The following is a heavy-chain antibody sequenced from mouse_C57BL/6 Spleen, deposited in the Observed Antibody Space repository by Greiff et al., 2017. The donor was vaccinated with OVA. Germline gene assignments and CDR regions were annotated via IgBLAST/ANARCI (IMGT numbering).Heavy chain of an antibody. CDR1: GFNIKDYY. D-gene: IGHD2-5*01. CDR2: IDPEDGET. CDR3: AGSRSNYGPWFAY. Sequence: VQLQQSGAELVKPGASVKLSCTASGFNIKDYYMHWVKQRTEQGLEWIGRIDPEDGETKSAPKFQGKATITADTSSNTAYLQLSSLTSEDTAVYYDAGSRSNYGPWFAYWGQGTLVTVSA. J-gene: IGHJ3*01. V-gene: IGHV14-2*01.